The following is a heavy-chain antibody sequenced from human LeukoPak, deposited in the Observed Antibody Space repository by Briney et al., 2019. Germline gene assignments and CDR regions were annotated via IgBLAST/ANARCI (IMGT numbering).Heavy chain of an antibody. J-gene: IGHJ4*02. Sequence: PGRSLRLSCAASGFTFSSYGIHWVRQAPGKGLEWVAVIWYDGSNKYYADSVKGRFTISRDNSKNTLYLQMNSLRAEDTAVYYCAAAEMATISYWGQGTLVTVSS. CDR3: AAAEMATISY. CDR1: GFTFSSYG. CDR2: IWYDGSNK. D-gene: IGHD5-24*01. V-gene: IGHV3-33*01.